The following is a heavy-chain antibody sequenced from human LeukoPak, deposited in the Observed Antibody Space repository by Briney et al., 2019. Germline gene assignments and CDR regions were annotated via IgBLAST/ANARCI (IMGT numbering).Heavy chain of an antibody. D-gene: IGHD2-15*01. V-gene: IGHV1-2*02. J-gene: IGHJ5*02. CDR2: INPNSGGT. CDR3: ARGAEIVVVAATVIYNWFDP. Sequence: ASVTVSFTASGYTFTVYYMHWVRQAPGQGLEWMGWINPNSGGTNYAQKFQGRVTMTRDTSISTAYMELSRLRSDDTAVYYCARGAEIVVVAATVIYNWFDPWGQGTLVTVSS. CDR1: GYTFTVYY.